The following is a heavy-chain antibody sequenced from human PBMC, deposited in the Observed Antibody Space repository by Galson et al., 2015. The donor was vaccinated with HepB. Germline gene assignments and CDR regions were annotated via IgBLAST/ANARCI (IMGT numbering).Heavy chain of an antibody. CDR2: IIPILGIA. J-gene: IGHJ3*02. V-gene: IGHV1-69*02. Sequence: SVKVSCKASGGTFSSYTISWVRQAPGQRLEWMGRIIPILGIANYAQKFQGRVTITADKSTSTAYMELSSLRSEDTAVYYCARGRGDSSGYYLDAFDIWGQGTMVTVSS. CDR3: ARGRGDSSGYYLDAFDI. CDR1: GGTFSSYT. D-gene: IGHD3-22*01.